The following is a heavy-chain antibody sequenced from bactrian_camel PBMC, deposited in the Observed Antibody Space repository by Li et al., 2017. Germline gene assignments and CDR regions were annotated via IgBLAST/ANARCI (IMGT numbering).Heavy chain of an antibody. D-gene: IGHD1*01. CDR3: AAREPKYGRGLTRRSFAYWGQGTQVTVPESIRT. CDR2: IDSDGFP. Sequence: HVQLVESGGGSVQAGGSLRLSCVASGDTGNLNSMAWFRQAPGNEREAVAAIDSDGFPSYSATGKGRFTISRDNAKNTMYLQMNDLKPEDTAMYYCAAREPKYGRGLTRRSFAYWGQGTQVTVPESIRTGARGPRSPSP. CDR1: GDTGNLNS. J-gene: IGHJ4*01. V-gene: IGHV3S53*01.